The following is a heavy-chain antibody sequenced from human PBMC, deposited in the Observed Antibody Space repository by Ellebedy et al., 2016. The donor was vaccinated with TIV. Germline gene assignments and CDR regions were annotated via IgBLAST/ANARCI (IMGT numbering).Heavy chain of an antibody. Sequence: GESLKISCAASGFTFSTYGLHWVRQAPGKGLEWVAVVWYDGSDKYYADSVKGLFTISRDNSKNTLFLQMNSLRAEDTAVYYCARESCNNITCYFDYWGLGTLVTVSS. CDR3: ARESCNNITCYFDY. D-gene: IGHD2/OR15-2a*01. CDR1: GFTFSTYG. J-gene: IGHJ4*02. V-gene: IGHV3-33*01. CDR2: VWYDGSDK.